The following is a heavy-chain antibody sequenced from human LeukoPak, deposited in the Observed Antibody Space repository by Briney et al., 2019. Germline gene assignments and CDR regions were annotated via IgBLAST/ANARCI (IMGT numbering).Heavy chain of an antibody. CDR1: GGSFSGYY. D-gene: IGHD2-21*01. CDR3: ARGPPYFSPLHMEVFDY. Sequence: TSETLSLTCAVYGGSFSGYYWSWIRQPPGKGLEWIGEINHSGSTNYNPSLKSRVTISVDTSKNQFSLKLSSVTAADTAVYYCARGPPYFSPLHMEVFDYWGQGTLVTVSS. V-gene: IGHV4-34*01. J-gene: IGHJ4*02. CDR2: INHSGST.